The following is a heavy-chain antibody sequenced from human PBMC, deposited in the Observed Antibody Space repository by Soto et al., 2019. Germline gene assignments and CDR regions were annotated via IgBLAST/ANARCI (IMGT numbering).Heavy chain of an antibody. CDR1: RFTFSDYG. CDR2: ISYDGSDK. V-gene: IGHV3-30*03. Sequence: QLQLVESGGGVVQPGRSLRLSYAASRFTFSDYGMHWVRQAPGTGLEWVAVISYDGSDKYYADSVKGRFTISRDNSKNRLYLQMNSLRAEDTAVYYCATMERLFDYWGQGTLVTVSS. D-gene: IGHD3-3*01. CDR3: ATMERLFDY. J-gene: IGHJ4*02.